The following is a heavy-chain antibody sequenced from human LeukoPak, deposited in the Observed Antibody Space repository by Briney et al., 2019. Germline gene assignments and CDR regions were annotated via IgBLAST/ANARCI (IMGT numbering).Heavy chain of an antibody. D-gene: IGHD6-19*01. Sequence: GGSLRLSCAASGFSFSNYAMNWVRQAPGKGLEWVSAISNSGDSAYYADSVRGRFTISRDNSKNTLYLQMSSLRAEDTAVYYCAKGPITVAGKFDYWGQGTLVTVSS. CDR1: GFSFSNYA. CDR3: AKGPITVAGKFDY. CDR2: ISNSGDSA. J-gene: IGHJ4*02. V-gene: IGHV3-23*01.